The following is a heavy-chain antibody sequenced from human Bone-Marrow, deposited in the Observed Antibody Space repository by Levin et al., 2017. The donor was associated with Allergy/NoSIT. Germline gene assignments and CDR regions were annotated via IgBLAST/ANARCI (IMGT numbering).Heavy chain of an antibody. CDR1: GLSFSDYW. CDR3: AKDVRPQGFDI. CDR2: IRGDGDEK. D-gene: IGHD6-6*01. Sequence: GESLKISCTASGLSFSDYWMSWVRQAPEKGLEWVANIRGDGDEKEYLDSVKGRFTITRDNAKNSLYLQMDSLRAEDTALYYCAKDVRPQGFDIWGRGTMVTVSS. J-gene: IGHJ3*02. V-gene: IGHV3-7*04.